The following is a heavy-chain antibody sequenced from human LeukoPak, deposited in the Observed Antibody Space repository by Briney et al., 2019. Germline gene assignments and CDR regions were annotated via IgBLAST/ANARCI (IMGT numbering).Heavy chain of an antibody. CDR1: GGTFSSYA. J-gene: IGHJ4*02. D-gene: IGHD2-2*01. CDR2: IIPIFGTA. Sequence: SVKVSCKASGGTFSSYAISWVRQAPGQGLEWMGGIIPIFGTANYAQKFQGRVTITTDESTSTAYMELSSLRSEDTAVYYCARVGVPAASRGGYYFDYWGQGTLVTVSS. CDR3: ARVGVPAASRGGYYFDY. V-gene: IGHV1-69*05.